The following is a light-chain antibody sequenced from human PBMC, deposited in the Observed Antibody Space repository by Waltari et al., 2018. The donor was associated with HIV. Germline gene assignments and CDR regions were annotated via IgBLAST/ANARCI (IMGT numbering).Light chain of an antibody. V-gene: IGKV1-5*03. CDR1: RNVNNW. J-gene: IGKJ1*01. CDR3: QQFNYYWT. Sequence: DIQMTQSTSTLSASVGDRVTITCRASRNVNNWLAWYQQKPGKAPKLLIYKASNLESGVPSRFSGSGSGAEFTLTISSLQPDDSATYYCQQFNYYWTFGQGTKVQIK. CDR2: KAS.